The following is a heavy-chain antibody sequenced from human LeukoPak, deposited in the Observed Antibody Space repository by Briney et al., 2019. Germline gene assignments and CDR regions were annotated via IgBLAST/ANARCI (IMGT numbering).Heavy chain of an antibody. CDR1: GCIFTSYS. D-gene: IGHD2-15*01. V-gene: IGHV1-69*13. CDR3: ARDAPIQCIGGTCYPTFDY. CDR2: IIPIFGTA. J-gene: IGHJ4*02. Sequence: SVKVSCKASGCIFTSYSISWVRQAPGQGLEWMGGIIPIFGTASYAQKFQGRVTITADGSTNTAYMDLSSLTSEDTAVYYCARDAPIQCIGGTCYPTFDYWGQGTLVTVSS.